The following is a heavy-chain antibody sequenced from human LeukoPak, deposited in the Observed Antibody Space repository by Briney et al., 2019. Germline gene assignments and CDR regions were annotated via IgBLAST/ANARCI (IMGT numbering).Heavy chain of an antibody. J-gene: IGHJ3*02. CDR1: GGTFSSYA. D-gene: IGHD1-26*01. CDR2: IIPIFGTA. CDR3: ARGTRGYSGSYLAFDI. Sequence: SVKVSCKASGGTFSSYAISWVRQAPGQGLEWMGGIIPIFGTANYAQKFQGRVTITADESTSTAYMELSSLRSEDTAVYYCARGTRGYSGSYLAFDIWGQGTMVTVSS. V-gene: IGHV1-69*13.